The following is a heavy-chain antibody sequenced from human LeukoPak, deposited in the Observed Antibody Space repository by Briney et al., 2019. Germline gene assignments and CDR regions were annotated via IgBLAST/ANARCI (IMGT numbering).Heavy chain of an antibody. V-gene: IGHV3-23*01. CDR2: FSGSGGST. J-gene: IGHJ4*02. CDR3: AKDQSGGQLDSAPDKFDC. D-gene: IGHD3/OR15-3a*01. Sequence: GGSLRLSCAASGFTFADYAMRWVRQAPGKGLEWVSAFSGSGGSTYYADSVKGRFTISRDNSKNTLYLQMNSLRAEDTAVYYCAKDQSGGQLDSAPDKFDCWGQGTLVTVSS. CDR1: GFTFADYA.